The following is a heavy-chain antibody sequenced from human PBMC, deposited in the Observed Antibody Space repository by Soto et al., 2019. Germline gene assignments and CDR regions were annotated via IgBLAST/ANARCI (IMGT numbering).Heavy chain of an antibody. J-gene: IGHJ6*03. D-gene: IGHD2-2*03. CDR3: AGYRGSYMDV. V-gene: IGHV4-59*08. CDR2: IYYSGST. CDR1: GGSFSGYY. Sequence: SETLSLTCAVYGGSFSGYYWSWFRQPPGKGLEWIGYIYYSGSTNYNPSLKSRVTISVDTSKNQFSLKLSSVTAADTAGYYCAGYRGSYMDVWGKGTTVTVSS.